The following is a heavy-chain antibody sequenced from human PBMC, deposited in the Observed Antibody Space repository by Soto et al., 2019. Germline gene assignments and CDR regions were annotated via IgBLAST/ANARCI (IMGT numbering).Heavy chain of an antibody. D-gene: IGHD2-15*01. CDR3: ARTLGYCSGGSCYFDY. Sequence: QVTLKESGPVLVNPTETLTLTCTVSGFSLSNARMGVSWIRQPPGKALEWLAHIFSNDEKSYSTSLKSRLTISKDTSKSQVVLTMTNMDPVDTATYYCARTLGYCSGGSCYFDYWGQGTLVTVSS. CDR2: IFSNDEK. J-gene: IGHJ4*02. V-gene: IGHV2-26*01. CDR1: GFSLSNARMG.